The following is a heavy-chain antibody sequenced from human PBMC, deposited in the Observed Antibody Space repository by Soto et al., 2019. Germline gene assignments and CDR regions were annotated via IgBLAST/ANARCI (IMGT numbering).Heavy chain of an antibody. Sequence: EASVKVSCKASAYTFTSYYVHWVRQAPGQGPEWMGMINPSRGGTDYAQKFQGRVTMTRDTSTTTVYMELSSLRSEDTAIYYCTRSIITTAGTDAFDLWG. CDR3: TRSIITTAGTDAFDL. D-gene: IGHD6-13*01. V-gene: IGHV1-46*03. CDR2: INPSRGGT. J-gene: IGHJ3*01. CDR1: AYTFTSYY.